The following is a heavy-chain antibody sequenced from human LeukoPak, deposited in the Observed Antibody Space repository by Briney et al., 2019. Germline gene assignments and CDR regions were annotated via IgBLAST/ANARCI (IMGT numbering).Heavy chain of an antibody. CDR1: GYTLTELS. V-gene: IGHV1-24*01. CDR3: ARGSDQGHYYYMDV. CDR2: FDPEDGET. J-gene: IGHJ6*03. Sequence: ASVKVSCKVSGYTLTELSMHWVRQAPGKGLEWMGGFDPEDGETIYAQKFQGRVTITTDESTSTAYMELSSLRSEDTAVYYCARGSDQGHYYYMDVWGKGTTVTVSS.